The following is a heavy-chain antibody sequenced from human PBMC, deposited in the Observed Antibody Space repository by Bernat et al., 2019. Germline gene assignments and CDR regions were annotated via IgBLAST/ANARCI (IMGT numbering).Heavy chain of an antibody. CDR2: INPNSGGT. CDR3: ARALSPMVRGGELLLYYYGMDV. D-gene: IGHD3-10*01. Sequence: QVQLVQSGAEVKKPGASVKVSCKASGYTFTGYYMHWVRQAPGQGLEWMGWINPNSGGTNYAQKFQGWVTMTRDTSISTAYMELSRLRSDDTAVYYCARALSPMVRGGELLLYYYGMDVWGQGTTVTVSS. V-gene: IGHV1-2*04. J-gene: IGHJ6*02. CDR1: GYTFTGYY.